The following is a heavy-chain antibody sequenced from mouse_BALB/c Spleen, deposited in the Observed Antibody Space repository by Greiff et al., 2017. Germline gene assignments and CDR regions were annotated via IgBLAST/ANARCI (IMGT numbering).Heavy chain of an antibody. D-gene: IGHD1-1*01. V-gene: IGHV1-5*01. CDR2: IYPGNSDT. CDR1: GYSFTSYW. J-gene: IGHJ4*01. Sequence: EVQLQQSGTVLARPGASVKMSCKASGYSFTSYWMHWVKQRPGQGLEWIGAIYPGNSDTSYNQKFKSKAKLTAVTSASTAYMELSSLTNEDSAVYYCTHGSILHYAMDYWGQGTSVTVSS. CDR3: THGSILHYAMDY.